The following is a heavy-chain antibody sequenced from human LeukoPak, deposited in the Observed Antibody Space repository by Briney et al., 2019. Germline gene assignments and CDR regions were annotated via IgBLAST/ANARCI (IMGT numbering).Heavy chain of an antibody. CDR3: AKDTYAGIGLLLDS. J-gene: IGHJ4*02. Sequence: GGSLRLSCAASGFSFSRYAMSWVRQAPGKGLEWVSGISGSGATTYYADSVKGRFTISRVNSKNTLYLQMNSLRVEDTAAYYCAKDTYAGIGLLLDSWGQGTLVTVSS. D-gene: IGHD2-2*01. CDR2: ISGSGATT. V-gene: IGHV3-23*01. CDR1: GFSFSRYA.